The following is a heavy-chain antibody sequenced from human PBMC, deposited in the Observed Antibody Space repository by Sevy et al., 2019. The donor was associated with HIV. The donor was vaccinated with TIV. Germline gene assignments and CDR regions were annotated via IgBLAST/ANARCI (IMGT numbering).Heavy chain of an antibody. J-gene: IGHJ4*02. D-gene: IGHD3-16*01. CDR2: VTSDGTT. CDR3: AGGDTTMITDLDY. Sequence: GGSLRLSCAASGLTLTTTGMSWVRQAPGKGLEWVAGVTSDGTTYYADSVRDRFTVSRDNPKNTLYLQLNSLIADDTAVFYCAGGDTTMITDLDYWGQGTLVTVSS. CDR1: GLTLTTTG. V-gene: IGHV3-23*01.